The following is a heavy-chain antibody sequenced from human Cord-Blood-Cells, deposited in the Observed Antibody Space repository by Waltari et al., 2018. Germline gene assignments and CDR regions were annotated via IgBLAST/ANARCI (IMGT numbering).Heavy chain of an antibody. Sequence: QVQLVQSGAEVKKPGSSVKVSCKAYGGTFSSYAISWVRQAPGQGLEWMGGIIPILGTANYAQKFQGRVTITADESTSTAYMELSSLRSEDTAVYYCARETDQLLYYFDYWGQGTLVTVSS. D-gene: IGHD2-2*01. V-gene: IGHV1-69*01. CDR2: IIPILGTA. J-gene: IGHJ4*02. CDR1: GGTFSSYA. CDR3: ARETDQLLYYFDY.